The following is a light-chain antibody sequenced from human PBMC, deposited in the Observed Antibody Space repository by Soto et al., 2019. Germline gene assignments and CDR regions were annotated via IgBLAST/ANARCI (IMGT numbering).Light chain of an antibody. Sequence: EIVLTQSLGTLSLSPGERATLSFRASQSVSSNNLVWYQQKHGQAHRLLIYGASNRATGITDRFSGSGSGTDFTLTISSLEPEDCAVDYCQQRSNWLLTFGGGTKVDI. CDR3: QQRSNWLLT. V-gene: IGKV3D-20*02. CDR1: QSVSSNN. CDR2: GAS. J-gene: IGKJ4*01.